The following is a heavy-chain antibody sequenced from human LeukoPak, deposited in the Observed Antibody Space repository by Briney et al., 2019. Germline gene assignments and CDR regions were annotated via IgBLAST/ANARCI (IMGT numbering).Heavy chain of an antibody. J-gene: IGHJ2*01. V-gene: IGHV3-21*01. D-gene: IGHD4-17*01. CDR3: ARSGRYGDYVYWYFDL. CDR2: ISSSSSYI. CDR1: RFTFSSYS. Sequence: GGSLRLSCAASRFTFSSYSMNWVRQAPGKGLEWVSSISSSSSYIYYADSVKGRFTISRDNAKNSLYLQMNSLRAEDTAVYYCARSGRYGDYVYWYFDLWGRGTLVTVSS.